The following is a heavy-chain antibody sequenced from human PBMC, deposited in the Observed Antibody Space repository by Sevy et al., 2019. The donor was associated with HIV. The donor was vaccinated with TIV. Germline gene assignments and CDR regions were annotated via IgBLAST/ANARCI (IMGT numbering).Heavy chain of an antibody. D-gene: IGHD3-16*02. CDR3: ARALADWGSFHYSS. Sequence: GGSLRLSCAASGFTFATYWMTWVRQAPGKGLEWVVYIKQDGTDKYYVDSVRGRFAIPRDNAKNSLYLHMSGLRAEDTAVYYCARALADWGSFHYSSWGRGALVTVSS. CDR1: GFTFATYW. J-gene: IGHJ4*02. CDR2: IKQDGTDK. V-gene: IGHV3-7*01.